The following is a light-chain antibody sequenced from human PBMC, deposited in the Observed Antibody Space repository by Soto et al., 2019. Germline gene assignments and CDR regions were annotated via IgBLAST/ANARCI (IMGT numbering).Light chain of an antibody. CDR2: DAS. Sequence: EIVMTQSPATLSVSPGEGATLSCRASQNVHRDLAWYQQKPGQAPRLLIYDASTRATATPARFSGSGSGTEFTLTISSLQSEDFAVYYCQQYTNWPPLTFGGGTKVE. J-gene: IGKJ4*01. CDR3: QQYTNWPPLT. CDR1: QNVHRD. V-gene: IGKV3-15*01.